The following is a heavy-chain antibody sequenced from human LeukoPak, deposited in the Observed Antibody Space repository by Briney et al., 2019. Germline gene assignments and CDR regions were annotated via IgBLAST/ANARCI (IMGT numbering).Heavy chain of an antibody. D-gene: IGHD3-9*01. CDR1: GYTFTGYY. V-gene: IGHV1-2*06. CDR3: ARGVLRYFDWLNYYYYYYGMDV. CDR2: INPNSGGT. J-gene: IGHJ6*02. Sequence: ASVKASCKASGYTFTGYYMHWVRQAPGQGLEWMGRINPNSGGTNYAQKFQGRVTMTRDTSISTAYMELSRLRSDDTAVYYCARGVLRYFDWLNYYYYYYGMDVWGQGTTVTVSS.